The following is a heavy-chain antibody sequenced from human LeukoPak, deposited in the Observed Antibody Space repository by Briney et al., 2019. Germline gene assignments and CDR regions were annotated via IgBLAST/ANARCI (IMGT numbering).Heavy chain of an antibody. CDR2: ICFSRTT. V-gene: IGHV4-39*01. Sequence: PSETLSLTCTVSGGSISSSDSYWAWVRQPPGNGLEWIGSICFSRTTYYNPSLKSRVTMSIDTSKNHFSLKVAFVTAADTAVYYCGRHFPETGRDEQPLEYWGQGSLFTVSS. J-gene: IGHJ4*02. CDR3: GRHFPETGRDEQPLEY. D-gene: IGHD3-10*01. CDR1: GGSISSSDSY.